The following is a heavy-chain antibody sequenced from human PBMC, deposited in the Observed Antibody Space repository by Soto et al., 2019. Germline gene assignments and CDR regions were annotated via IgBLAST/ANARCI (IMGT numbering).Heavy chain of an antibody. J-gene: IGHJ3*02. CDR1: GFTFSSYG. Sequence: GGSLRLSCAASGFTFSSYGMHWVRQAPGKGLEWVAVIWYDGSNKYYADSVKGRFTISRDNSKNTLYLQMNSLRAEDTAVYYCARDNEQWELSFDIWGQGTMVTVSS. D-gene: IGHD1-26*01. V-gene: IGHV3-33*01. CDR2: IWYDGSNK. CDR3: ARDNEQWELSFDI.